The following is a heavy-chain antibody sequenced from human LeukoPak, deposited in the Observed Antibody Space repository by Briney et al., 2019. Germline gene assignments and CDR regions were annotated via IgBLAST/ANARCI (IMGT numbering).Heavy chain of an antibody. D-gene: IGHD1-26*01. CDR1: GYTFTSYY. CDR2: INPSGGST. V-gene: IGHV1-46*01. CDR3: ARDIGGAAGTYNWFDP. J-gene: IGHJ5*02. Sequence: ASVKVSCKASGYTFTSYYMHWVRQAPGQGLEWMGMINPSGGSTSYAQKFQGRVTMTRDTSTSTVYMELSSLRSEDTAVYYCARDIGGAAGTYNWFDPWGQGTLVTVSS.